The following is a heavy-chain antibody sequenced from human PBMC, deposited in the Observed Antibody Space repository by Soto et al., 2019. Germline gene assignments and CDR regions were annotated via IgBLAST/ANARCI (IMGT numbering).Heavy chain of an antibody. CDR1: GGSIGSSNW. Sequence: QVQLQESGPGLVKPSGTLSLTCAVSGGSIGSSNWWSWVRQPPGKGLEWIGEIYHRGSTNYHPSLKVRVTISVDQSKNQFSLKLSSVTAADTAVYYCARVGAESSSWGLDWFDPWGQGTLVTVSS. J-gene: IGHJ5*02. V-gene: IGHV4-4*02. CDR2: IYHRGST. CDR3: ARVGAESSSWGLDWFDP. D-gene: IGHD6-13*01.